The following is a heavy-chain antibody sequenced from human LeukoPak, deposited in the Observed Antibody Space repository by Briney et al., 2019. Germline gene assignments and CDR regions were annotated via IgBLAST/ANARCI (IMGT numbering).Heavy chain of an antibody. CDR2: IRSNGRDT. V-gene: IGHV3-23*01. Sequence: GGSLRLSCAASGFTFSEYSMSWVRQAPGKGLEWVSNIRSNGRDTYYTDSVKGRFTISRDNSKNTLYLEMNSLRAEDTAVYYCARASRPVRGVTSYYFDYWGQGTLVTVSS. CDR3: ARASRPVRGVTSYYFDY. CDR1: GFTFSEYS. D-gene: IGHD3-10*01. J-gene: IGHJ4*02.